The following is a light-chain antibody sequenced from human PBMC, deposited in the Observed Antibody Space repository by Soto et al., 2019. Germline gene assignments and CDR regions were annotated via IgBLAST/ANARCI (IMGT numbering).Light chain of an antibody. CDR3: QQSYNTPRT. J-gene: IGKJ1*01. CDR1: QPISDY. Sequence: DIQMTQSPSSLSASVGDRVTITCRTSQPISDYLNWYQQKPGKAPSLLIYTSSNLQTGVPSRFSGSGSGTHFTLTINSLQPEDFATYYCQQSYNTPRTFG. V-gene: IGKV1-39*01. CDR2: TSS.